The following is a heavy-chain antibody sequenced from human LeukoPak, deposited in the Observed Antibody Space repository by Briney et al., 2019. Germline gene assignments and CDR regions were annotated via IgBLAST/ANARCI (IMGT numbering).Heavy chain of an antibody. Sequence: GGSLRLSCAASGFTISTYWMSWVRQAPGKGLEWVANTNQEGSEKYYVDSVKGRFTISKDNAKSSLYLQMNSLRAEDTAVYYCARDPKWLDYWGQGTLVTVSS. CDR3: ARDPKWLDY. CDR2: TNQEGSEK. J-gene: IGHJ4*02. V-gene: IGHV3-7*01. CDR1: GFTISTYW. D-gene: IGHD5-12*01.